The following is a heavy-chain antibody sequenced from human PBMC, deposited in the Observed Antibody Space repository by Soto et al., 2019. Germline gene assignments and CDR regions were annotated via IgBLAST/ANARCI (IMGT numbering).Heavy chain of an antibody. CDR2: IIPIFGTA. CDR1: GGTFSSYA. J-gene: IGHJ6*02. D-gene: IGHD2-2*01. Sequence: SVKVSCKASGGTFSSYAISWVRQAPGQGLEWMGGIIPIFGTANYAQKFQGRVTITADESTSTAYMELSSLRSEDTAVYYCASRYCSSTSCLTTTNYYYYYGMDVWGQGTTVTVSS. V-gene: IGHV1-69*13. CDR3: ASRYCSSTSCLTTTNYYYYYGMDV.